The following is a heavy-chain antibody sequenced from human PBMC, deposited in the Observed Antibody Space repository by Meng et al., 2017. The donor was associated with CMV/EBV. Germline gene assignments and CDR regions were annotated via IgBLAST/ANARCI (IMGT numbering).Heavy chain of an antibody. J-gene: IGHJ3*02. CDR2: ISSSGITI. CDR1: GFTFSDYY. CDR3: ARDAKDRHYDVWSGYSDAFDI. Sequence: GGPLRLSCAASGFTFSDYYMSWIRQAPGKGLGWVSFISSSGITIYYADSVKGRFTSSRDNAKNALYLQMNSLRAEDTAVYYCARDAKDRHYDVWSGYSDAFDIWGQGTMVTVSS. D-gene: IGHD3-3*01. V-gene: IGHV3-11*01.